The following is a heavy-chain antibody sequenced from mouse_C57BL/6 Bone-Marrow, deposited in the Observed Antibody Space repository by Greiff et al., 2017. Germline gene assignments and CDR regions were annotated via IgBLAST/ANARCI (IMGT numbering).Heavy chain of an antibody. CDR1: GYTFTDYE. CDR3: TRLGGSGYGY. V-gene: IGHV1-15*01. J-gene: IGHJ2*01. D-gene: IGHD3-2*02. Sequence: QVQLKQSGAELVRPGASVTLSCKASGYTFTDYEMHWVKQTPVHGLEWIGAIDPETGGTAYNQKFKGKAILTADKSSSTAYMGLRSLTSEDSAVYYCTRLGGSGYGYWGQGTTLTVSS. CDR2: IDPETGGT.